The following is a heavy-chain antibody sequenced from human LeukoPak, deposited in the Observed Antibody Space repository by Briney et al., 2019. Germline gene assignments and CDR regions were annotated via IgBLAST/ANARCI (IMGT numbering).Heavy chain of an antibody. J-gene: IGHJ1*01. CDR3: ATYAGTSSKYFHH. CDR2: IYPGDSDT. D-gene: IGHD3-10*01. Sequence: GESLKISCKGSGYSFTYYWIGWVRQMPGKGLEWMGIIYPGDSDTRYRPSFQGQVTISVDKSISTAYLQWSSLKASDTAIYFCATYAGTSSKYFHHWGQGTLVTVSS. CDR1: GYSFTYYW. V-gene: IGHV5-51*01.